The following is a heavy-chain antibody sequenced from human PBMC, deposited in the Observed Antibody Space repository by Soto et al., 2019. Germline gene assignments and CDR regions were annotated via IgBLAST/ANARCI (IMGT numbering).Heavy chain of an antibody. CDR1: GYTFTSYA. CDR3: ARDYDFWSGSPLAYYYGMDV. D-gene: IGHD3-3*01. J-gene: IGHJ6*02. Sequence: ASVRASCKASGYTFTSYAMHWVRHAPEQRLEWMGWINAGNGNTKYSQKFQGRVTITRDTSASTAYMELSSLRSEDTAVYYCARDYDFWSGSPLAYYYGMDVWGQGTTVTGSS. CDR2: INAGNGNT. V-gene: IGHV1-3*01.